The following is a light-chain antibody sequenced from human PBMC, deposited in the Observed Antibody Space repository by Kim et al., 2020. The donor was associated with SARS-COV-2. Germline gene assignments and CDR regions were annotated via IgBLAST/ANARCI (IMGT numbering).Light chain of an antibody. Sequence: SPGQTASLTCSGDKLGDKYACWYQQKPGQSPVLVIYQDSKRRSGIPERFSGSNSGNTATLTISGTQAMDEADYYCQAWDSSTAVVFGGGTKLTVL. CDR3: QAWDSSTAVV. J-gene: IGLJ2*01. V-gene: IGLV3-1*01. CDR2: QDS. CDR1: KLGDKY.